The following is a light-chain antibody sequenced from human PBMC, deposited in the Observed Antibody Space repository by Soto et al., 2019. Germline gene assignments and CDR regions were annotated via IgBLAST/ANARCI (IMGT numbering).Light chain of an antibody. CDR3: QQYNNLPFS. J-gene: IGKJ5*01. Sequence: RMSAEALSVSQGKRAALSCRAGQGVTTNFAWYQQKSGQSPRLLIYDVSIRATGVPARFSATGSETDFTLTISGLQSEDSAVYFCQQYNNLPFSFGQGTRLEIK. CDR2: DVS. CDR1: QGVTTN. V-gene: IGKV3-15*01.